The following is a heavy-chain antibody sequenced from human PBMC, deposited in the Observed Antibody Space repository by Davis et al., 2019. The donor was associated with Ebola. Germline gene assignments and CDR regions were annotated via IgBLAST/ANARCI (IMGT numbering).Heavy chain of an antibody. V-gene: IGHV5-51*01. CDR1: GYSFTTYW. D-gene: IGHD2/OR15-2a*01. CDR3: AKQASLYGSIDY. Sequence: KVSCKGSGYSFTTYWIAWVRQTPAKGLEWMGIIYPGDSDTRYSPSFEGQVTISVDRSISTAFLQWSSLKASDTAMYYCAKQASLYGSIDYWGQGTLVTVSS. J-gene: IGHJ4*02. CDR2: IYPGDSDT.